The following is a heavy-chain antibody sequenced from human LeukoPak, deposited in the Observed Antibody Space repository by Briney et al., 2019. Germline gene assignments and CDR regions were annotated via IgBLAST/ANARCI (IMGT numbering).Heavy chain of an antibody. CDR2: INPNSGGT. Sequence: ASVKVSCNASGYTVTGYYMHWVRQAPGQGLEWMGWINPNSGGTNYAQKFQGRVTMTRDTSISTAYMELSRLRSDDTAVYYCAREGGSGSYYFDSWGQGTLVTVSS. CDR3: AREGGSGSYYFDS. V-gene: IGHV1-2*02. CDR1: GYTVTGYY. D-gene: IGHD3-10*01. J-gene: IGHJ4*02.